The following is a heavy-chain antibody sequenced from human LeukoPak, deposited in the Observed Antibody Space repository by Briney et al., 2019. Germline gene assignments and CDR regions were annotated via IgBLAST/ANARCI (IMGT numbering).Heavy chain of an antibody. V-gene: IGHV1-69*13. D-gene: IGHD1-14*01. Sequence: GASVKVSCKASGGTFSSNAISWVRQAPGQGLEWMGGIIPIFGTPNYAEKFQGRVTITADESTSTAYMELSSLRSEDTAVYYCARGARSGDYWGQGTLVTVSS. CDR2: IIPIFGTP. J-gene: IGHJ4*02. CDR3: ARGARSGDY. CDR1: GGTFSSNA.